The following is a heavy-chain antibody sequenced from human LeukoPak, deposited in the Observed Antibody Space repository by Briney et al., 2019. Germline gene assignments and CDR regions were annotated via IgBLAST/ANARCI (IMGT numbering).Heavy chain of an antibody. Sequence: GGSLRLSCAASEFTFSSHGMHWVRQAPGKGLEWVAVISYDGSNKYYADSVKGRFTISRDNSKNTLYLQMNSLRAEDTAVYYCAKVQYSSSWHYYYYYMDVWGKGTTVTVSS. D-gene: IGHD6-13*01. V-gene: IGHV3-30*18. J-gene: IGHJ6*03. CDR3: AKVQYSSSWHYYYYYMDV. CDR2: ISYDGSNK. CDR1: EFTFSSHG.